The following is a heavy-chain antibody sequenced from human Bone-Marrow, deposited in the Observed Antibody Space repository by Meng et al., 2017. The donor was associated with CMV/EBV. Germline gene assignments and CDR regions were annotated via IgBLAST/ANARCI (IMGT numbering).Heavy chain of an antibody. J-gene: IGHJ3*02. V-gene: IGHV3-53*01. CDR1: GLTVRGNC. CDR2: NFSGGST. D-gene: IGHD4-23*01. Sequence: GESLKISCAASGLTVRGNCMTWVRQAPGKGLEWVSVNFSGGSTYYADSVKGRFTVSRDNSKNTLYLQMNSLRAGDTAVYYCARGTPPYGFAIWGQGTMVTVSS. CDR3: ARGTPPYGFAI.